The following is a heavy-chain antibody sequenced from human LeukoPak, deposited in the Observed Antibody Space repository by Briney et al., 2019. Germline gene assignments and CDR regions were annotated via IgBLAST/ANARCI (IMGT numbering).Heavy chain of an antibody. D-gene: IGHD5-12*01. J-gene: IGHJ3*02. CDR1: GFTFTNYA. CDR3: AKDRSKVPKSGDAFDI. V-gene: IGHV3-23*01. Sequence: TGGSLRLSCAASGFTFTNYAMSWVRQAPGKGLEWVSGISGSGGNTYYADSVKGRFTISRDNSKNMVHLQMNSLRAEDTAVYYCAKDRSKVPKSGDAFDIWGQGTMVTVS. CDR2: ISGSGGNT.